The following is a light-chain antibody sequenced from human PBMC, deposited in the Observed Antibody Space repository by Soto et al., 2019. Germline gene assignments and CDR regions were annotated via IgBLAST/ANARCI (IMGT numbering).Light chain of an antibody. J-gene: IGKJ1*01. CDR2: GAS. V-gene: IGKV3-20*01. Sequence: EIVLAQSPGTLSLSPGERATLSCRASQSVSSSSLAWSQQKPGQAPRLLIFGASSSATGIPDRFSGSGSRTVFTLTISRLEPEDFALYYCQQYAGSSTFGQGTQVDIK. CDR3: QQYAGSST. CDR1: QSVSSSS.